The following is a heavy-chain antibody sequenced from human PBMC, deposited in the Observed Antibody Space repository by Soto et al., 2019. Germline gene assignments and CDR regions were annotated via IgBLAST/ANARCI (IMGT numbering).Heavy chain of an antibody. D-gene: IGHD3-22*01. V-gene: IGHV4-59*01. CDR2: IYYSGNT. J-gene: IGHJ4*02. CDR3: ARDRAYSDGSGLYFDY. CDR1: GVSRSDYY. Sequence: SETLYLTCTVSGVSRSDYYWSWLRQPPGKGLECIGYIYYSGNTNYNPSLKSRVIISEDTSQNRFSLNLRSVTAADTAVYYCARDRAYSDGSGLYFDYWGQGTLVTVSS.